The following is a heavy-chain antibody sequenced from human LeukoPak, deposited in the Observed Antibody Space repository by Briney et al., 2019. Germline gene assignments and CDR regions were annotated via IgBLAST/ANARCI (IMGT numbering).Heavy chain of an antibody. CDR3: ARAPNHDILTGYYIDY. V-gene: IGHV1-8*01. J-gene: IGHJ4*02. D-gene: IGHD3-9*01. CDR1: GYTFTTYD. Sequence: ASVKVSCKASGYTFTTYDINWVRQATGQGLEWMGWMNPNSGNTGYAQKFQGRVTMTRNTSISTAYMELSGLRSEDTAVYYCARAPNHDILTGYYIDYWGQGTLVTVSS. CDR2: MNPNSGNT.